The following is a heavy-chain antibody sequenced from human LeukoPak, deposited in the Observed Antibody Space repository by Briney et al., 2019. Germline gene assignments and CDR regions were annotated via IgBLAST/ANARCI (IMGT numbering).Heavy chain of an antibody. D-gene: IGHD2-21*01. CDR1: GFTFSSYA. J-gene: IGHJ6*03. V-gene: IGHV3-30-3*01. CDR3: ARDANPWGLGNYYYYMDV. Sequence: GGSLRLSCAASGFTFSSYAMHWVRQAPGKGLEWVAVISYDGSNKYYADSVKGRFTISRDNSKNTLYLQKNSLRAEDTAVYYCARDANPWGLGNYYYYMDVWGKGTTVTVSS. CDR2: ISYDGSNK.